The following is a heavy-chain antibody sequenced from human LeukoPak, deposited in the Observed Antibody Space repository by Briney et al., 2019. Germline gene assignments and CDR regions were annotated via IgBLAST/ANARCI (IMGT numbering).Heavy chain of an antibody. CDR3: ASTDILTRYYYYYCMDV. CDR1: GGTFSSYA. CDR2: IIPIFGTA. D-gene: IGHD3-9*01. J-gene: IGHJ6*03. V-gene: IGHV1-69*06. Sequence: ASVKVSCKASGGTFSSYAISWVRQAPGQGLEWMGGIIPIFGTANYAQKFQGRVTITADKSTSTAYMELSSLRSEDTAVYYCASTDILTRYYYYYCMDVWGKGTTVTVSS.